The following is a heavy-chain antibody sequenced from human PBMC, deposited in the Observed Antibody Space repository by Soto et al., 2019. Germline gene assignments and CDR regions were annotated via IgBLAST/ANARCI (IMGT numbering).Heavy chain of an antibody. V-gene: IGHV1-58*01. CDR2: IVVGSGNT. J-gene: IGHJ3*02. Sequence: SVKVSCKASGFTFTSSAVQWVRQARGQRLEWIGWIVVGSGNTNYAQKFQERVTITRDMSTSTAYMELSSLRSEDTAVYYCAAETSSGWYGAFDIWGQGTLVTV. D-gene: IGHD6-19*01. CDR1: GFTFTSSA. CDR3: AAETSSGWYGAFDI.